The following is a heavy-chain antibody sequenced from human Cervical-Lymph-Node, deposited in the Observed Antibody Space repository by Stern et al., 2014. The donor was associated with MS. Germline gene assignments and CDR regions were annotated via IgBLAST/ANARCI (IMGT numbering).Heavy chain of an antibody. CDR1: GFTFSDYY. D-gene: IGHD4-17*01. J-gene: IGHJ6*02. CDR3: ARSPTVTTGYYYYALDV. Sequence: VQLEESGGGLVKPGGSLRLSCAASGFTFSDYYMTWIRQAPGKGLEWVSYITSSGSAISYADSVKGRFTISRDNAKNSLYLPMNSLRAEDTAMYYCARSPTVTTGYYYYALDVWGQGTTVTVSS. V-gene: IGHV3-11*01. CDR2: ITSSGSAI.